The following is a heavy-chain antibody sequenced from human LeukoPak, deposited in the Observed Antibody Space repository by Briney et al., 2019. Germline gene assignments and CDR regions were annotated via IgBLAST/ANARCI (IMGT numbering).Heavy chain of an antibody. CDR2: IYYSGST. J-gene: IGHJ4*02. D-gene: IGHD2-15*01. V-gene: IGHV4-39*01. Sequence: PSETLSLTCTVSGGSISSSSYYWGWIRQPPGKGLEGIGSIYYSGSTYYNPSLKSRVTISVDTSKNQFSLKLSSVTAADTAVYYCARYQGYCSGGSCYHYFDYWGQGTLVTVSS. CDR3: ARYQGYCSGGSCYHYFDY. CDR1: GGSISSSSYY.